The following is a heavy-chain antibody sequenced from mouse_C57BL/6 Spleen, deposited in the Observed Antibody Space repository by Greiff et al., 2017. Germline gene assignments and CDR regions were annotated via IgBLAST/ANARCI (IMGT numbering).Heavy chain of an antibody. D-gene: IGHD1-1*01. V-gene: IGHV1-59*01. Sequence: QVQLQQPGAELVRPGTSVKLSCKASGYTFTSYWMHWVKQRPGQGLEWIGVIDPSDSYTNYNQKFKGKATLTVDTSSSTAYMQLSSLTSEDSAVYYCARQLARYSFFDYWGQGTTLTVSS. CDR3: ARQLARYSFFDY. CDR2: IDPSDSYT. J-gene: IGHJ2*01. CDR1: GYTFTSYW.